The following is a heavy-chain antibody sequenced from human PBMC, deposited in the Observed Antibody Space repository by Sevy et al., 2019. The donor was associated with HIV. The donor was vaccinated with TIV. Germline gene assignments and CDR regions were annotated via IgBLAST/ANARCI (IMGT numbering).Heavy chain of an antibody. CDR2: ISYDGNTK. J-gene: IGHJ1*01. CDR1: GFSFSTYA. V-gene: IGHV3-30*04. CDR3: ARDSYYDSPSDYMGVFQH. Sequence: GGSLRLSCAASGFSFSTYAMHWVRQAPGKGLEWVAVISYDGNTKEYADSVKGRFTISRDNSKNTLYLQMSGLRVEDTAVYYCARDSYYDSPSDYMGVFQHWGQGTLVTVSS. D-gene: IGHD3-22*01.